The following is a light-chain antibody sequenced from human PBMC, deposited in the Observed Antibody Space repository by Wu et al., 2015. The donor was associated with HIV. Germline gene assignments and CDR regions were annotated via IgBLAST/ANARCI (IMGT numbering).Light chain of an antibody. CDR1: QSVASF. CDR2: MHP. Sequence: TLSCRASQSVASFLAWYHRNLARLHGSSSMMHPTGPLASQPGSVAVGSGTDFTLTISSLEPEDFAVYYCQQRRYWPLYTFGQGTKLEIK. CDR3: QQRRYWPLYT. V-gene: IGKV3-11*01. J-gene: IGKJ2*01.